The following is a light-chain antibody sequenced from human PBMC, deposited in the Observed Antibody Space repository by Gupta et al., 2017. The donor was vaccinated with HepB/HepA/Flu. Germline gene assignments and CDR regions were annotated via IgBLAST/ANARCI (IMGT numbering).Light chain of an antibody. V-gene: IGLV1-44*01. CDR2: SNN. Sequence: SVLTQPPSASGTPVQRVTISCSGSSSNIGSNTVNWYQQLPGTAPNLLIYSNNKRPSGGPDRFSGSKSGTSAAIAISGLQAEDEADYYCEAWDDSRNGFYVFGTGTKVTVL. CDR3: EAWDDSRNGFYV. CDR1: SSNIGSNT. J-gene: IGLJ1*01.